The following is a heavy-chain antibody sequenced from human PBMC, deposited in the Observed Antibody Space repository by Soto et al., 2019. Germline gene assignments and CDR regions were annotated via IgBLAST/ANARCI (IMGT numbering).Heavy chain of an antibody. CDR2: INHSGST. D-gene: IGHD2-2*01. CDR3: ARGGYCSSTSCPGYYYYGMDV. J-gene: IGHJ6*02. V-gene: IGHV4-34*01. Sequence: SETLCLTCAVYGGSFSGYYWSWIRQPPGKGLEWIGEINHSGSTNYNPSLKSRVTISVDTSKNQFSLKLSSVTAADTAVYYCARGGYCSSTSCPGYYYYGMDVWGQGTTVT. CDR1: GGSFSGYY.